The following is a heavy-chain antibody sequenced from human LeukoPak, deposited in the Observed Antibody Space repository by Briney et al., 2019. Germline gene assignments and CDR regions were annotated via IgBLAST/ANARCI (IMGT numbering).Heavy chain of an antibody. CDR1: GFTLSTTY. D-gene: IGHD3-22*01. CDR2: LYRGGAT. Sequence: GGSLRLSCEVSGFTLSTTYMSWVRQAPGKGLEWVSILYRGGATYYADSVKGRFSISRHDSNNTLFLQMNSLRPEDTAVYYCARGDYYDDCGYSDWGQGTLVTVSS. J-gene: IGHJ4*02. V-gene: IGHV3-53*04. CDR3: ARGDYYDDCGYSD.